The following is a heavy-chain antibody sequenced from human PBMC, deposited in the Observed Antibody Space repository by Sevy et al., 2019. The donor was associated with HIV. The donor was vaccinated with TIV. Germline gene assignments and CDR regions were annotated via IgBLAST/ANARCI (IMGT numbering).Heavy chain of an antibody. CDR3: ARPTSGLSEYEPLDNARFYGMDV. J-gene: IGHJ6*02. D-gene: IGHD1-20*01. CDR1: GFTFRSYI. Sequence: GSLRLSCAASGFTFRSYIMNWVRQAPGRGLEWVSSITSSSSFIFYPDSVKGRFTISRDNAKNSLFLQMHSLRAEVTAVYYCARPTSGLSEYEPLDNARFYGMDVWGQGTTVSVSS. V-gene: IGHV3-21*01. CDR2: ITSSSSFI.